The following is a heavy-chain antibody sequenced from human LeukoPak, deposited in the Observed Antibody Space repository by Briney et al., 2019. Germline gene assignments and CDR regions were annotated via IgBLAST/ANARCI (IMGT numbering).Heavy chain of an antibody. Sequence: GGSLRLSCAASGFTFSGSAMHWVRQASGKGLEWVGRIRSKANSYATAYAASVKGRFTISRDDSKNMAYLQMNSLKTGDTAVYYCTRHDYCRSTSCYEYYYYGMDVWGQGTTVTVSS. J-gene: IGHJ6*02. D-gene: IGHD2-2*01. CDR1: GFTFSGSA. CDR2: IRSKANSYAT. CDR3: TRHDYCRSTSCYEYYYYGMDV. V-gene: IGHV3-73*01.